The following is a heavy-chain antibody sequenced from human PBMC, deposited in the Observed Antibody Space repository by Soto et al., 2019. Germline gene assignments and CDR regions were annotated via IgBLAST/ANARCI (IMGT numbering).Heavy chain of an antibody. CDR1: GYTFTTSG. Sequence: QVKLVQSGPEVRKPGASVKVSGEASGYTFTTSGISWVRQVPGQGLEWMGWISTYNGDTNSAQNFQGRVLMTADTSTGTAYMELMSLKSDDTAVYYCARQGSWPYYYYGLDVWGQGTIVTVSS. V-gene: IGHV1-18*01. CDR2: ISTYNGDT. CDR3: ARQGSWPYYYYGLDV. D-gene: IGHD1-26*01. J-gene: IGHJ6*02.